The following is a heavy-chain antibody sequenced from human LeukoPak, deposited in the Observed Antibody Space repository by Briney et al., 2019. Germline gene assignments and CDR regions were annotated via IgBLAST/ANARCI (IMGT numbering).Heavy chain of an antibody. D-gene: IGHD3-10*01. V-gene: IGHV4-59*01. CDR3: ARDKDYFGSGGAFDI. CDR1: GGSISSYY. CDR2: IYYSGST. Sequence: PSETLSLTCTVSGGSISSYYWSWIRQPPGKGLEWIGYIYYSGSTNYNPSLKSRVTMSVDTSKNKLSLKLSSVTAADTAVYYCARDKDYFGSGGAFDIWGQATMVTVSS. J-gene: IGHJ3*02.